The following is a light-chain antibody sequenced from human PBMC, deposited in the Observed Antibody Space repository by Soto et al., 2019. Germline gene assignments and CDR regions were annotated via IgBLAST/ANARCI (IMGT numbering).Light chain of an antibody. CDR2: GAS. CDR1: QSVSSN. Sequence: EIVMTQSQATLSVAPGERATLSCRASQSVSSNLAWYQQKPGQAPRLLIYGASTRATGIPARFSGSGSGTEFPITSISLQSEDFAVYYCQQYNNSPPTFGQGTRLESK. CDR3: QQYNNSPPT. V-gene: IGKV3-15*01. J-gene: IGKJ5*01.